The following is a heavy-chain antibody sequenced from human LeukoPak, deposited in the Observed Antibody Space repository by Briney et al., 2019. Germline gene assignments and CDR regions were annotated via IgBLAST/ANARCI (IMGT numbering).Heavy chain of an antibody. CDR1: GGSIRSYY. V-gene: IGHV4-59*01. Sequence: PSETLSLTCTVSGGSIRSYYWSWIRQPPGKGLEWIGYMYYRGNTNYNPSLKSRVTISVDTSKNQFSLKFYCATGVHGIAAAGDYYFDYWGQGTLVTVSS. CDR2: MYYRGNT. J-gene: IGHJ4*02. D-gene: IGHD6-13*01. CDR3: DYYFDY.